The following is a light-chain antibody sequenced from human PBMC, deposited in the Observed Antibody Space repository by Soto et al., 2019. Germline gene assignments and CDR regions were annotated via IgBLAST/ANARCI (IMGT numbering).Light chain of an antibody. V-gene: IGKV1-12*01. Sequence: DIQMAQSPSFVSASVGDSVTISWRASQGISTWVVWYQQKPGADPKLLIHSSSNLQSGVPSRFSGSGSGTDFTLTISSLQPEELATYDCQQANSFPLTVGPGTKVDIK. CDR3: QQANSFPLT. CDR2: SSS. CDR1: QGISTW. J-gene: IGKJ3*01.